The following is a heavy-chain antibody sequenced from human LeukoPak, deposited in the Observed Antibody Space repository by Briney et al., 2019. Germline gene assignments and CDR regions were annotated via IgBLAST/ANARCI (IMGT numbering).Heavy chain of an antibody. Sequence: GGSLRLSCAASGFTFSTYAMSWVRQAPGKGLERVSTISNSGSNTYYADSVKGRFTISRDNSKNTLSLQMNSLRAEDTAVYYCAPLRDMPLLKWGQGTLVTVSS. J-gene: IGHJ4*02. CDR2: ISNSGSNT. V-gene: IGHV3-23*01. CDR3: APLRDMPLLK. CDR1: GFTFSTYA. D-gene: IGHD2-2*01.